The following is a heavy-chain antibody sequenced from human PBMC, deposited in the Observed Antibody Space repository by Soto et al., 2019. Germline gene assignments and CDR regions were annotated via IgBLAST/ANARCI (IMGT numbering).Heavy chain of an antibody. CDR2: AYNKGIT. D-gene: IGHD3-22*01. V-gene: IGHV4-31*03. CDR3: ARRYYNSSAGFDP. CDR1: GGSISSGYFY. J-gene: IGHJ5*02. Sequence: PSETLSLTCTVSGGSISSGYFYWTWIRQHPGKGLEWIGYAYNKGITYYNPSLQSRATISLDTSKNQFSLKLISATAADTAVYYCARRYYNSSAGFDPWGQGTLVTAPQ.